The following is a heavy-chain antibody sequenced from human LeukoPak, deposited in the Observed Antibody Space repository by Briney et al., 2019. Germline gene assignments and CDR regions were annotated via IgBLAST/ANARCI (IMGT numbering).Heavy chain of an antibody. J-gene: IGHJ5*02. D-gene: IGHD3-22*01. Sequence: GASVKVSCKASGYTFTSYGISWVRQAPGQGLEWMGWISAYNSNTNYAQKLQGRVTMTTDTSTSTAYMELRSLRSDDTAVYYCARDYYDSSGYYFWFDPWGQGTLVTVSS. CDR2: ISAYNSNT. CDR1: GYTFTSYG. CDR3: ARDYYDSSGYYFWFDP. V-gene: IGHV1-18*01.